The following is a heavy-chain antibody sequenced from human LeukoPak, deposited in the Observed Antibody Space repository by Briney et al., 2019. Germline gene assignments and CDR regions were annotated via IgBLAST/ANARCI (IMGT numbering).Heavy chain of an antibody. CDR1: GITFGGYG. V-gene: IGHV3-33*01. J-gene: IGHJ4*02. CDR3: TRYNNDHFDY. D-gene: IGHD1-14*01. CDR2: IAYDGSRA. Sequence: GGSLRLSCAGSGITFGGYGTHWFRQTPGKGLEWVAVIAYDGSRAFYADSVKGRFTISRDNSKNTMSVQMDDLRAEDTAVYYCTRYNNDHFDYWGQGTLVTVSS.